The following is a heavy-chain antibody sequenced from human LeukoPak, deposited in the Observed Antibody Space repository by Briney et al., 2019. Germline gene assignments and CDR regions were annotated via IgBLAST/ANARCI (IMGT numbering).Heavy chain of an antibody. CDR3: ARRGDN. V-gene: IGHV3-48*03. Sequence: PGRSLRLSCAASGFTFSGYEMNWVRQAPGKGLEWVSYIGSSGSNVQHADSVKGRFTISRDNAKNSLYLQMNSLRAEDTAVYYCARRGDNWGQGTLVTVSS. CDR1: GFTFSGYE. CDR2: IGSSGSNV. J-gene: IGHJ4*02.